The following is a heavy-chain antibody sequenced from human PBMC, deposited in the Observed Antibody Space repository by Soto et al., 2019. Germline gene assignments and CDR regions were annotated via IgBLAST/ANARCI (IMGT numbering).Heavy chain of an antibody. D-gene: IGHD2-2*02. J-gene: IGHJ6*02. CDR1: GYSFTSYW. Sequence: PGESRKISCKGSGYSFTSYWIGWVRQMPGKGLEWMGIIYPGDSDTRYSPSFQGQVTISADKSISTAYLQWSSLKASDTAMYYCARHLGYCSSTSCYRTVYGMDVWGQGTTVTV. CDR2: IYPGDSDT. V-gene: IGHV5-51*01. CDR3: ARHLGYCSSTSCYRTVYGMDV.